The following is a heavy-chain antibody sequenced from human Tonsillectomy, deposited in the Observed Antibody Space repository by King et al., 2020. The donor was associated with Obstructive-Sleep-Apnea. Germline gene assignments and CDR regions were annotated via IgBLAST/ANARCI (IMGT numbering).Heavy chain of an antibody. D-gene: IGHD2-21*01. CDR2: ISSDGSNR. Sequence: VQLVESGGGVVQPGRSLRLSCAASGFTFSTYALHWVRQAPGKGLESVAVISSDGSNRYYADSVKGRFTILRDDSRNTLYLQMNSLRPEDTAVYYCARDRFEGQVWWILEYWGQGTQVTVSS. V-gene: IGHV3-30*04. J-gene: IGHJ4*01. CDR3: ARDRFEGQVWWILEY. CDR1: GFTFSTYA.